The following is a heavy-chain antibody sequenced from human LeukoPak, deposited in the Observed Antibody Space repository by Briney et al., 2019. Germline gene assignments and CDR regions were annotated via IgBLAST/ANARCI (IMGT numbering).Heavy chain of an antibody. Sequence: SETLSLTCTVSGGSISSGGYYWSWIRQPPGKGLEWIGYIYHSGSTYYNPSLKSRVTISVDRSKNQFSLKLSSVTAADTAVYYCARHGPLRCSSTSCYSRLARFDPWGQGTLVTVSS. V-gene: IGHV4-30-2*02. J-gene: IGHJ5*02. CDR1: GGSISSGGYY. CDR3: ARHGPLRCSSTSCYSRLARFDP. D-gene: IGHD2-2*01. CDR2: IYHSGST.